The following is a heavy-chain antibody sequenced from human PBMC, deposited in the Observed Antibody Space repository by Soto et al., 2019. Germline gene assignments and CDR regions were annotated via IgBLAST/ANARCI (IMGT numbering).Heavy chain of an antibody. CDR1: GGSISSGDYY. V-gene: IGHV4-30-4*01. J-gene: IGHJ4*02. CDR3: ARDIGGSSWYTGCDY. CDR2: IYYSGST. Sequence: QVQLQESGPGLVKPSQTLSLTCTVSGGSISSGDYYWSWIRQPPGKGLEWIGYIYYSGSTYYNPSPKSRVTISVDTSKNQFSLKLSSVTAADTAVYDCARDIGGSSWYTGCDYWGQGTLVTVSS. D-gene: IGHD6-13*01.